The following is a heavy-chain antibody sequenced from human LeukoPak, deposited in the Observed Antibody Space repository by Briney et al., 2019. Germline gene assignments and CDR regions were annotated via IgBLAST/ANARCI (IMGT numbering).Heavy chain of an antibody. CDR3: AKETGYYGMDV. Sequence: CRSLRLSCAASGFTLYDYVMNWVPQAPGKGLEWVSGVSWNSGSIGYADSVKGRFTISRDNAKNSLYLQMNSLRAEDTALYYCAKETGYYGMDVWGQGTTVTVSS. CDR2: VSWNSGSI. J-gene: IGHJ6*02. CDR1: GFTLYDYV. V-gene: IGHV3-9*01.